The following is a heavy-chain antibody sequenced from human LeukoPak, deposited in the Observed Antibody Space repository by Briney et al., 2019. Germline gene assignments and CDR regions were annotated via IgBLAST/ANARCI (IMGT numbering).Heavy chain of an antibody. D-gene: IGHD5-18*01. CDR2: IYYSGSA. J-gene: IGHJ5*02. CDR3: ARGRQRMQLWSINWFDP. Sequence: SETLSLTCTVSGVSITGISYYWGWIRQPPGKGLEWIGSIYYSGSASYNPSLKSRVTISVDTSKNQFSLKLSSVTAADTAVYYCARGRQRMQLWSINWFDPWGQGTLVTVSS. CDR1: GVSITGISYY. V-gene: IGHV4-39*07.